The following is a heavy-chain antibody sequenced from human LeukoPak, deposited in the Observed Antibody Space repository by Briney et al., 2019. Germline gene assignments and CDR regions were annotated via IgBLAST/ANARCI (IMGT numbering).Heavy chain of an antibody. CDR2: IYTSGST. J-gene: IGHJ5*02. V-gene: IGHV4-4*07. CDR1: GGSISSYY. CDR3: ARTYIAAAGTWFDP. Sequence: SETLSLTCTVSGGSISSYYWSWIRQPAGKGLEWIGRIYTSGSTNYNPSLKSRVTMSVDTSKNQFSLKLSSVTAADTAVYYCARTYIAAAGTWFDPWGQGTLVTVSS. D-gene: IGHD6-13*01.